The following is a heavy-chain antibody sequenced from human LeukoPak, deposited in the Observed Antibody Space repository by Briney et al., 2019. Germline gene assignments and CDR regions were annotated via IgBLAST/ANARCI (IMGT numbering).Heavy chain of an antibody. J-gene: IGHJ4*02. V-gene: IGHV3-23*01. CDR1: GFPLRDYA. CDR3: AKVFCTSISCPLDY. Sequence: GGSLRLSCVDSGFPLRDYAMGWVRHTPGKGMEWLSAFSGSGGSTYYEDSVKGRFTISRDNSKNTLYLQMNSLRAEDTAVYYCAKVFCTSISCPLDYWGQGTLVTVSS. CDR2: FSGSGGST. D-gene: IGHD2-2*01.